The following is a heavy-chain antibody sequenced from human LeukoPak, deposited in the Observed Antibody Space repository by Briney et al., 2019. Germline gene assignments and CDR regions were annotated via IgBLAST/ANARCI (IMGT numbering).Heavy chain of an antibody. D-gene: IGHD3-22*01. CDR3: ARYGIVVVITEVPFDY. CDR2: IKQDGSEK. J-gene: IGHJ4*02. CDR1: GFTFSSYW. V-gene: IGHV3-7*01. Sequence: GGSLRLSCAASGFTFSSYWMSWVRQAPGKGLEWVANIKQDGSEKYYVDSVKGRFTISRDNAKNSLYLQMNSLRAEDTAVYYCARYGIVVVITEVPFDYWGQGTLVTVSS.